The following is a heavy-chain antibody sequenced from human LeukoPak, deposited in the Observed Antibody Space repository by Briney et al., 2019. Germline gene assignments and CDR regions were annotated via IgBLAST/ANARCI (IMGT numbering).Heavy chain of an antibody. V-gene: IGHV3-20*04. D-gene: IGHD4-17*01. CDR2: ITWNGGST. CDR3: ARDRTMTTVTDFDS. CDR1: GFIFDDYG. Sequence: GGSLRLSCAASGFIFDDYGMSWVRQAPGRGLEWVSVITWNGGSTSYADSVKGRFTIARDNAKNSLYLQMNSLRAEDTALYYCARDRTMTTVTDFDSWGQGTLVTVSS. J-gene: IGHJ4*02.